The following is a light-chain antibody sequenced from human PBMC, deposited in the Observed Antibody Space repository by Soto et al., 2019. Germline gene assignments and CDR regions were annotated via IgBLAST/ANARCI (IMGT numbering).Light chain of an antibody. Sequence: QSALTQPASVSGSPGQSISISCTGTSSDVGGYNYVSWYQQHPGKAPKLMIYVVTRRPSGISNRFSGSKSGNTASLTISGLRAEDEADYYCSSYTSSSTYVFGTGTKLTVL. J-gene: IGLJ1*01. V-gene: IGLV2-14*01. CDR3: SSYTSSSTYV. CDR2: VVT. CDR1: SSDVGGYNY.